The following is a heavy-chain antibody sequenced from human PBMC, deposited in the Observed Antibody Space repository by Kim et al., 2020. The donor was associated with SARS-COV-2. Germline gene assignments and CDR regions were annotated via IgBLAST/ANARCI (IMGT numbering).Heavy chain of an antibody. V-gene: IGHV3-30*18. CDR2: ISYDGSNK. D-gene: IGHD6-19*01. CDR3: AKDVRKGIAVAGTGY. J-gene: IGHJ4*02. Sequence: GGSLRLSCAASGFTFSSYGMHWVRQAPGKGLEWVAVISYDGSNKYYADSVKGRFTISRDNSKNTLYLQMNSLRAEDTAVYYCAKDVRKGIAVAGTGYWGQGTLVTVSS. CDR1: GFTFSSYG.